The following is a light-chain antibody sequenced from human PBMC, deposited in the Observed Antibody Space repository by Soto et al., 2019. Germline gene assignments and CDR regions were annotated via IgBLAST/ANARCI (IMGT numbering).Light chain of an antibody. V-gene: IGKV1-5*01. CDR3: HQYGSYFPT. Sequence: DIQMNQYPSTLSASVGDRVTITCRASQSISSWLAWYQQKPGKAPKLLIYDASSLQSGVPSRFSGSVSGAEFTLTISSLQPDDFATYYCHQYGSYFPTFGQGTKVDIK. CDR1: QSISSW. CDR2: DAS. J-gene: IGKJ1*01.